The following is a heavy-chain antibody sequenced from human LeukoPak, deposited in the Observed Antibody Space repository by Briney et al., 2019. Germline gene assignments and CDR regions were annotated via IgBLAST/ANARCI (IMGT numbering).Heavy chain of an antibody. CDR1: GFTFGSYW. Sequence: GGSLGLSCAASGFTFGSYWMHWVRQAPGKGLVWVAHIHSDGIGLSYADSVKGRLVISRDHAKNTLTLQMNSLRVEDSAVYFCTRGGPGGTFDYWGQGTLVTVSS. D-gene: IGHD1-14*01. CDR3: TRGGPGGTFDY. CDR2: IHSDGIGL. V-gene: IGHV3-74*01. J-gene: IGHJ4*02.